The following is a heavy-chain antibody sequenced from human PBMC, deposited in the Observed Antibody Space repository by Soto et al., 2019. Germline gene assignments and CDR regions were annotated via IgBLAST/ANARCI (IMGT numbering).Heavy chain of an antibody. CDR3: ARNRPLTIFGVVTPGGWFDP. CDR2: ISAYNGNT. J-gene: IGHJ5*02. Sequence: QVQLVQSGAEVKKPGASVKVSCKASGYTFTSYGISWVRQAPGQGLEWMGWISAYNGNTNYAQKLQGRVTMTTDTSTSTAYMELRSLRSDDTAVYYCARNRPLTIFGVVTPGGWFDPWGQGTLVTVSS. V-gene: IGHV1-18*01. CDR1: GYTFTSYG. D-gene: IGHD3-3*01.